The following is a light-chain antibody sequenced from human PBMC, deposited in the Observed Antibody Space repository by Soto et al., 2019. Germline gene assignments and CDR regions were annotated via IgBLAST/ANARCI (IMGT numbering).Light chain of an antibody. J-gene: IGKJ1*01. CDR1: QSVSSSY. Sequence: EIVLTQSPGTLSLSPGERATLSCRASQSVSSSYLAWYQQKPGQAPRPLIYGASSRAIGIPDRFSGSGSGTDFTLPISRVEPEDFAVYYCQQYGSSPGTFAQGTKVEI. CDR3: QQYGSSPGT. V-gene: IGKV3-20*01. CDR2: GAS.